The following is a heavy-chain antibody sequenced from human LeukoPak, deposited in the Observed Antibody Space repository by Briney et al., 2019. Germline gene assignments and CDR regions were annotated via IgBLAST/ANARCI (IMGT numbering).Heavy chain of an antibody. J-gene: IGHJ4*02. CDR3: ARAIGGITMVRGVTTRFDY. D-gene: IGHD3-10*01. CDR2: INHSGST. V-gene: IGHV4-34*01. CDR1: GGSSSGYY. Sequence: PSETLSLTCAVYGGSSSGYYWSWIRQPPGKGLEWIGEINHSGSTNYNPSLKSRVTISVDTSKNQFSLKLSSVTAADTAVYYCARAIGGITMVRGVTTRFDYWGQGTLVTVSS.